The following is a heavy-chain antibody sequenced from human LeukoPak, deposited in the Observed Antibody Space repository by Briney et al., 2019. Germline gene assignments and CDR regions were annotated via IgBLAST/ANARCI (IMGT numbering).Heavy chain of an antibody. Sequence: GASVKVSCKAPGYTFTSYDINWLRQATGQGLEWMGWMNPNSGNTGYAQKFQGRVTMTRNTSISTAYMELSSLRSEDTAVYYCARGAVPAAYLPESWFDPRGHGTLVTVSS. V-gene: IGHV1-8*01. D-gene: IGHD2-2*01. CDR1: GYTFTSYD. CDR3: ARGAVPAAYLPESWFDP. J-gene: IGHJ5*02. CDR2: MNPNSGNT.